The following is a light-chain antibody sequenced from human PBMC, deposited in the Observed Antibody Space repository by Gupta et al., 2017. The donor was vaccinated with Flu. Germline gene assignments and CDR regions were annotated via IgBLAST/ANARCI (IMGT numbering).Light chain of an antibody. CDR3: HEANSFPRWS. CDR1: QAIGTW. CDR2: TAS. V-gene: IGKV1-12*01. Sequence: DVQMTQSPSSVSASVGDRVIITCRASQAIGTWLAWYQQKPGKAPKLLIYTASTWQSGVPSRFSGSGSGKDFTLTISSRQPEDFATYFCHEANSFPRWSFGQGTKVEIK. J-gene: IGKJ1*01.